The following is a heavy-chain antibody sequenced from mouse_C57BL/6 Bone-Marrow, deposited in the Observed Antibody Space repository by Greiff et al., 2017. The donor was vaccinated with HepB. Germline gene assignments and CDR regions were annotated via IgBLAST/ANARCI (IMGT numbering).Heavy chain of an antibody. Sequence: LQESGAELVRPGASVTLSCKASGYTFTDYEMHWVKQTPVHGLEWIGAIDPETGGTAYNQKFKGKAILTAAKSSSTAYMELRSLTSEDSAVYYCTTLGGYYFDNWGQGTTLTVSS. J-gene: IGHJ2*01. CDR1: GYTFTDYE. CDR3: TTLGGYYFDN. CDR2: IDPETGGT. V-gene: IGHV1-15*01. D-gene: IGHD3-3*01.